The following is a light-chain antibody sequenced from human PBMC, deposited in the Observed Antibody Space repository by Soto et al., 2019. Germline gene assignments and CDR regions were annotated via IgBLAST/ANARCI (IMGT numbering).Light chain of an antibody. CDR3: QQYNSYSWT. CDR1: QRISTW. CDR2: QAS. V-gene: IGKV1-5*03. Sequence: DIQMTQSPSTLSAFVGDRVTITCRASQRISTWLAWYQQKPGKAPKLLIYQASTLQIGVPSRFSGTGSGTEFTLTISSLQPDDFATYYCQQYNSYSWTFCYGIKVDSK. J-gene: IGKJ1*01.